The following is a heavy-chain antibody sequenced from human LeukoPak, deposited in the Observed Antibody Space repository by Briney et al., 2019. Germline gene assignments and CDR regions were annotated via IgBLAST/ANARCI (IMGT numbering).Heavy chain of an antibody. D-gene: IGHD3-10*01. J-gene: IGHJ6*04. Sequence: SETLSLTCTVSGGSISSGSYYWSWIRQPAGKGLEWIGRIYTSGSTNYNPTLKSRVTISVDTSKNQFSLKLSSVTAADTAVYYCARVQSQLWFGEIGESQDVWGKGTTVTISS. CDR1: GGSISSGSYY. CDR2: IYTSGST. V-gene: IGHV4-61*02. CDR3: ARVQSQLWFGEIGESQDV.